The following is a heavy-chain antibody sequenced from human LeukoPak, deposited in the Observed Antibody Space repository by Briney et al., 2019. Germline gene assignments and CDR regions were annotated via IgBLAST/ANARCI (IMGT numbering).Heavy chain of an antibody. D-gene: IGHD6-19*01. V-gene: IGHV3-23*01. J-gene: IGHJ5*02. Sequence: GGSLRLSCAASGFTFSSYAMSWVRQAPGKGLEWVSAISGSGGSTYYADSVKGRFTISRDNAKNTLYLQMNSLRAEDTAVYYCARALAVAGTGGFDPWGQGTLVTVSS. CDR3: ARALAVAGTGGFDP. CDR2: ISGSGGST. CDR1: GFTFSSYA.